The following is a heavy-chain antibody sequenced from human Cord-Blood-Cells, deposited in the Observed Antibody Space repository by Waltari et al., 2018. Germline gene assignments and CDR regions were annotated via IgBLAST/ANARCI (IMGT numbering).Heavy chain of an antibody. CDR2: INHSGST. V-gene: IGHV4-34*01. CDR3: ARSISDFWSGYYFAFDI. CDR1: GGSFSGYY. D-gene: IGHD3-3*01. Sequence: QVQLQQCGAGLLQPSETLSLTCAVYGGSFSGYYSSLIPQPPGKGLEWIGEINHSGSTNYNPSLKSRVTISVDTSKNQFSLKLSSVTAADTAVYYCARSISDFWSGYYFAFDIWGQGTMVTVSS. J-gene: IGHJ3*02.